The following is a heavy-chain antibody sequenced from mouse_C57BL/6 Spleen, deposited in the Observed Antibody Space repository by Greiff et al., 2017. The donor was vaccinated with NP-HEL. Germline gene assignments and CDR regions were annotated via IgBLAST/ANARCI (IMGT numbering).Heavy chain of an antibody. D-gene: IGHD3-2*02. CDR2: IDPEDGET. J-gene: IGHJ2*01. Sequence: FHVKQSGAELVKPGASVKLSCTASGFNIKDYYMHWVKQRPEQGLEWIGRIDPEDGETKYAPKFQGKATITADTSSNTAYLQLSSLTSEDTAVYYCARDSSGYVGDYWGQGTTLTVSS. CDR3: ARDSSGYVGDY. CDR1: GFNIKDYY. V-gene: IGHV14-2*01.